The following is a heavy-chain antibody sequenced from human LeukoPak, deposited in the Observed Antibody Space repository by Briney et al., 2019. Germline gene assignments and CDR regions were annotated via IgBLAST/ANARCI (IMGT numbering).Heavy chain of an antibody. CDR3: ARGSLAAAF. CDR2: IIPIFGIA. D-gene: IGHD6-13*01. J-gene: IGHJ4*02. CDR1: GGTFSSYA. V-gene: IGHV1-69*04. Sequence: GSSVKVSCKASGGTFSSYAISWVRQAPGQGLEWMGRIIPIFGIANYAQKFQGRVTMTRNTSISTAYMELSSLRSEDTAVYYCARGSLAAAFWGQGTLVTVSS.